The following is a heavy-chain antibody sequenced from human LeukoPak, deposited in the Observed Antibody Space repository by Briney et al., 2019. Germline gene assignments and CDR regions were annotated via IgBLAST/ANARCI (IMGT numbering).Heavy chain of an antibody. V-gene: IGHV4-34*01. D-gene: IGHD4-23*01. CDR1: GGSFSGYY. CDR2: INHSGST. CDR3: PRLGPGNSEVDY. Sequence: SETLSLTCAVYGGSFSGYYWSWIRQPPGKGLEWLGEINHSGSTNYNPSLKSRVTISVATSKNQFSLQLGSGNAADTAVYYCPRLGPGNSEVDYWGQGTLVTVSS. J-gene: IGHJ4*02.